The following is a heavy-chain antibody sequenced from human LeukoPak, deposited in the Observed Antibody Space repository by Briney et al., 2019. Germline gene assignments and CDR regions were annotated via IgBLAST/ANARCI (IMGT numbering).Heavy chain of an antibody. CDR3: ARDVLDGDYFDY. CDR2: IYYSGST. Sequence: SETLSLTCTVSGGSISSGDYYWSWIRQPPGKGLEWIGYIYYSGSTNHNPSLKSRVTISVDTSKNQFSLKLSSVTAADTAVYYCARDVLDGDYFDYWGQGTLVTVSS. CDR1: GGSISSGDYY. J-gene: IGHJ4*02. D-gene: IGHD4-17*01. V-gene: IGHV4-61*08.